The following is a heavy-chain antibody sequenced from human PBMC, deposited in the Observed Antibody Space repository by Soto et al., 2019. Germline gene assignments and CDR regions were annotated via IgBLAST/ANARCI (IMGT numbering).Heavy chain of an antibody. CDR3: ARGPRRWVQGLGASWFDP. D-gene: IGHD1-1*01. J-gene: IGHJ5*02. CDR1: GFTFSSYG. V-gene: IGHV3-33*01. Sequence: QVQLVESGGGVVQPGRSLRLSCAASGFTFSSYGMHWVRQAPGKGLEWVAVIWHDGSNKYYADSVKGRFTISRDNSKNALNLQKMSLRAENTAVYYCARGPRRWVQGLGASWFDPWGQGTLVTVSS. CDR2: IWHDGSNK.